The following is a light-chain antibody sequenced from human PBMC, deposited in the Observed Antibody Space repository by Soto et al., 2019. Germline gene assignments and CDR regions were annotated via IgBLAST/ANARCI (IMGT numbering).Light chain of an antibody. Sequence: DIVMTHTPLSSPVTRGQPASISCRSSQSLVHSDGNTYLSWLHQRPGQPPRLLIYKVSHRLSGVPDRFSGSGAGTHFTLKISRVEAEDVGVYYCMQATQSPHYTFGQGTKLEIK. CDR1: QSLVHSDGNTY. CDR3: MQATQSPHYT. V-gene: IGKV2-24*01. J-gene: IGKJ2*01. CDR2: KVS.